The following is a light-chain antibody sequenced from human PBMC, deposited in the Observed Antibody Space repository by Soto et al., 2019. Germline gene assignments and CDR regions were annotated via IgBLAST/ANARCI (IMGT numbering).Light chain of an antibody. CDR2: DAY. Sequence: DIQMTQSPSSLSASVGDRVTIACQSSHDVSWNLNWFQQKPGEAPKLLIYDAYNLERGVPSRFSGSGSGADFNINISSLQPEDVATYYCQQYSSMLSFGGGTEVDLK. J-gene: IGKJ4*01. V-gene: IGKV1-33*01. CDR1: HDVSWN. CDR3: QQYSSMLS.